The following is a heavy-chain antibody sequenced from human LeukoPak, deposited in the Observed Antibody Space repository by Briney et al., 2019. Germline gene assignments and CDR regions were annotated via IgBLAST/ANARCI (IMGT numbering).Heavy chain of an antibody. D-gene: IGHD2-8*02. V-gene: IGHV3-30*02. J-gene: IGHJ6*03. CDR2: IWSDGNNR. CDR1: GFTSRNYG. CDR3: AKDPGASVSGFDMDV. Sequence: GGSLRLSCAASGFTSRNYGMDWVRQATGKGLEWVSFIWSDGNNRFYADPVKGRFTISRDNSKNMLYLQMDTLRAEDTALYYCAKDPGASVSGFDMDVWGKGTTVIVSS.